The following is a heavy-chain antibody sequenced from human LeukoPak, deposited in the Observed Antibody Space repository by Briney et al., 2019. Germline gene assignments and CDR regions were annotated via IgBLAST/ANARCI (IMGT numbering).Heavy chain of an antibody. D-gene: IGHD3-10*01. Sequence: GGSLRLSCAASEFTFSNYAMNWVRQAPGKGLEWVANTKQDGSERYYVDSVKGRFTISRDNAKNSLSLQMNNLRVKDTAVYYCARAGSHWHYVYWGQGTVVTVSS. CDR3: ARAGSHWHYVY. CDR2: TKQDGSER. V-gene: IGHV3-7*01. CDR1: EFTFSNYA. J-gene: IGHJ4*02.